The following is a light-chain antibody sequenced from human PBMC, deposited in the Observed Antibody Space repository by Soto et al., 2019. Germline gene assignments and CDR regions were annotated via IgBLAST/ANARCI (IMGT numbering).Light chain of an antibody. CDR3: AALDDGLSALYV. CDR2: RDN. J-gene: IGLJ1*01. V-gene: IGLV1-47*01. Sequence: QSVLTQPPSASGTPGQRVTISCSGSSSNIGNNYVFWYQLLPGTAPKLLISRDNQRPSGVPDRFSGSKSGTSASLAISDLRSEDEADYYCAALDDGLSALYVFGTGTKLTVL. CDR1: SSNIGNNY.